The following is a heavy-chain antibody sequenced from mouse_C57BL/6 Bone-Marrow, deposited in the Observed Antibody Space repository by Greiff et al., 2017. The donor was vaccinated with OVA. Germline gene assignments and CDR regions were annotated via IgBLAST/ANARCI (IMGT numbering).Heavy chain of an antibody. V-gene: IGHV3-6*01. J-gene: IGHJ4*01. CDR3: ARDRGYSSGSYYAMDY. CDR2: ISYDGSN. Sequence: EVQLQESGPGLVKPSQSLSLTCSVTGYSITSGYYWNWIRQFPGNKLEWMGYISYDGSNNYNPSLKNRISITRDTSKNQFFLKLNSVTTEDTATYYCARDRGYSSGSYYAMDYWGQGTSVTVSS. CDR1: GYSITSGYY. D-gene: IGHD3-2*02.